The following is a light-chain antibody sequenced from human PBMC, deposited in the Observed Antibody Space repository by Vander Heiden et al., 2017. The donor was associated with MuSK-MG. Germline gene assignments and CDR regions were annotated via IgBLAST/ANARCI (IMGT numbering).Light chain of an antibody. V-gene: IGLV2-18*02. CDR3: SSNRGGSILV. CDR1: TSDVGHYNR. CDR2: GVT. Sequence: QSALTQPPSVSGSPGQSVTISCTGTTSDVGHYNRVAWYQQSPGTAPKLMIYGVTNRPSGVPDRFSGSKSGNTASLTISGLQAEDEAYYYCSSNRGGSILVFGGGTKVTVL. J-gene: IGLJ3*02.